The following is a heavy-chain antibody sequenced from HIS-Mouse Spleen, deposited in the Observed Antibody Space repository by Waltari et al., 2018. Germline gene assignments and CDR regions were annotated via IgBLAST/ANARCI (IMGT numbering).Heavy chain of an antibody. J-gene: IGHJ3*02. CDR2: ISYDGSNK. Sequence: QVQLVEFGGGVVQPGRSLRLSCAASGFTFSSYGMHWVRQAPGKGLEWVAVISYDGSNKYYADSVKGRFTISRDNSKNTLYLQMNSLRAEDTAVYYCAKGGSTTVTAFDIWGQGTMVTVSS. CDR1: GFTFSSYG. CDR3: AKGGSTTVTAFDI. D-gene: IGHD4-17*01. V-gene: IGHV3-30*18.